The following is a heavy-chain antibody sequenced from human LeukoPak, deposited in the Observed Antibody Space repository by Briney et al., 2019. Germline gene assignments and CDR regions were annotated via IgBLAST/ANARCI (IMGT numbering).Heavy chain of an antibody. CDR1: GGSISSGGYY. V-gene: IGHV4-61*08. J-gene: IGHJ4*02. CDR2: IYYSGST. CDR3: ARGDYYSYIDY. D-gene: IGHD3-22*01. Sequence: SETLSLTCTVSGGSISSGGYYWSWIRQPPGKGLEWIGYIYYSGSTNYNASLKSRVTISVDTSKNQFSLKLSSVTAADTAVYYCARGDYYSYIDYWGQGSLVTVSS.